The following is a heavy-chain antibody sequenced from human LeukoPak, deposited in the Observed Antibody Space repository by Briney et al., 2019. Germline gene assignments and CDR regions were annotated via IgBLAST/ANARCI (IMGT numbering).Heavy chain of an antibody. J-gene: IGHJ4*02. Sequence: SETLSLTCAVYGGSFSGYYWSWIRQPPGKGLEWIGEINHSGSTNYNPSLKGRVTISVDTSKNQFSLKLTSVTAADTAVYYCARHFGWFGELLYYFDYWGQGTLVTVSS. CDR3: ARHFGWFGELLYYFDY. V-gene: IGHV4-34*01. D-gene: IGHD3-10*01. CDR1: GGSFSGYY. CDR2: INHSGST.